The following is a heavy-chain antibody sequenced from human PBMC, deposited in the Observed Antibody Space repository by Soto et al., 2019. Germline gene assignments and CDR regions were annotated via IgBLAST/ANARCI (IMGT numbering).Heavy chain of an antibody. CDR2: IDGVGGDT. CDR3: AKRQAIFGVATY. Sequence: EVHLLDSGGGLVQPVGSLRLSCSASGFTFSTYVMNWFRQAPGKGLEWVSAIDGVGGDTYYTGPVTDRFELSRDDSKKTLYMQLDSLRAEDTALYYCAKRQAIFGVATYWGQGTLVTVSP. CDR1: GFTFSTYV. V-gene: IGHV3-23*01. J-gene: IGHJ4*02. D-gene: IGHD3-3*01.